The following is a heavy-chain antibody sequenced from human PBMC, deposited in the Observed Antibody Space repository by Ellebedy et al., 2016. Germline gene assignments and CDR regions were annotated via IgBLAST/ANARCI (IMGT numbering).Heavy chain of an antibody. CDR3: ARGPNVLRYFDWRYYFDY. CDR2: IYYSGST. CDR1: GGSISSYY. D-gene: IGHD3-9*01. J-gene: IGHJ4*02. Sequence: GSLRLXXTVSGGSISSYYWSWIRQPPGKGLEWIGYIYYSGSTNYNPSLKSRVTISVDTSKNQFSLKLSSVTAADTAVYYCARGPNVLRYFDWRYYFDYWGQGTLVTVSS. V-gene: IGHV4-59*12.